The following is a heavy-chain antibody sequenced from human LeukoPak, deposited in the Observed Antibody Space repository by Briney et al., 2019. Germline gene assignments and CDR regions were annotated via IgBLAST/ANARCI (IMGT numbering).Heavy chain of an antibody. Sequence: SGRSLRLSCAASGFTFSSYSMNWVRQAPGKGLEWVAGMNWNGGHSGYADSVKGRFAVSRDNAKNSLYLQMNSLRAEDTALYYCARENGDYWGQGTLVTVSS. D-gene: IGHD2-8*01. V-gene: IGHV3-20*04. CDR1: GFTFSSYS. CDR2: MNWNGGHS. CDR3: ARENGDY. J-gene: IGHJ4*02.